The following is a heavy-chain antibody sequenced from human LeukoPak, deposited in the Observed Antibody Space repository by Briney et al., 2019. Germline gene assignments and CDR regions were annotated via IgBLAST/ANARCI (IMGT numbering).Heavy chain of an antibody. CDR3: ARGGPTAMHFDY. D-gene: IGHD5-18*01. CDR2: IIPIFGTA. CDR1: GGTFSSYA. Sequence: ASVTVSCKASGGTFSSYAISWVRQAPGQGLEWMGGIIPIFGTANYAQKFQGRVTITADESTSTAYMELSSLRSEDTAVYYCARGGPTAMHFDYWGQGTLVTVSS. V-gene: IGHV1-69*01. J-gene: IGHJ4*02.